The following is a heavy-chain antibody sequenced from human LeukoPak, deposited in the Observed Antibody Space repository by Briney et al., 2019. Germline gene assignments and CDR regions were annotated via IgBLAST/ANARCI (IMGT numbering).Heavy chain of an antibody. J-gene: IGHJ4*02. CDR2: IIPILGIA. D-gene: IGHD3-22*01. CDR1: GGTFSSYA. V-gene: IGHV1-69*04. Sequence: SVKVSCKASGGTFSSYAISWVRQAPGQGLEWMGRIIPILGIANYAQKFQGRVTITADKSTSTAYMELSSLRSEDTAVYYCGRGLGTYDSSDLTWPMISLWGQGTQVTVSS. CDR3: GRGLGTYDSSDLTWPMISL.